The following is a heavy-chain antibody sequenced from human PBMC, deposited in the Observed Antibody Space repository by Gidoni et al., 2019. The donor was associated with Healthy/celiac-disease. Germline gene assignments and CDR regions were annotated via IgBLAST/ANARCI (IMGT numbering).Heavy chain of an antibody. CDR3: AKDYCSGGSCYLGY. D-gene: IGHD2-15*01. J-gene: IGHJ4*02. CDR2: ISWNSGSI. Sequence: EVQLVESGGGLVQPGRSLRLSCAASGFTFDDYAMHWVRQAPGKGLEWVSGISWNSGSIGYADSVKGRFTISRDNAKNSLYLQMNSLRAEDTALYYCAKDYCSGGSCYLGYWGQGTLVTVSS. CDR1: GFTFDDYA. V-gene: IGHV3-9*01.